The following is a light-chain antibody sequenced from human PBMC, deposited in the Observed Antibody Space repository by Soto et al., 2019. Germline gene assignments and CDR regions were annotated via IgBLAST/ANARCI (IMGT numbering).Light chain of an antibody. CDR1: TSNIGTCG. V-gene: IGLV1-40*01. CDR3: HAYDSSLDAFV. Sequence: QSVLTQPPSVSGAPGQKVSIACTGSTSNIGTCGVHWYQDLPGSAPKLLIYGSKTRPXGVXXRXXXSXXXXSXXLAITGLQSEDEADYYCHAYDSSLDAFVFGTGTKATVL. CDR2: GSK. J-gene: IGLJ1*01.